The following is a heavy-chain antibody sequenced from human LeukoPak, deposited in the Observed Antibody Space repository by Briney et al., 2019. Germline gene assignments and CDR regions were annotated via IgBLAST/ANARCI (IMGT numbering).Heavy chain of an antibody. CDR2: IYHSGST. D-gene: IGHD5-12*01. V-gene: IGHV4-59*12. Sequence: SETLSLTCTVSGGSISSYYWSWIRQPPGKGLEWIGYIYHSGSTYYNPSLKSRVTISVDRSKNQFSLKLSSVTAADTTVYYCARERRRGYSGYDGVYWGQGTLVTVSS. CDR1: GGSISSYY. CDR3: ARERRRGYSGYDGVY. J-gene: IGHJ4*02.